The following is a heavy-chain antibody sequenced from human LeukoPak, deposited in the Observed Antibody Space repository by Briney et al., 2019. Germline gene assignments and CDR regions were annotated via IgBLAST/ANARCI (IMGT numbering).Heavy chain of an antibody. CDR1: GGTFSSCA. CDR3: ARVGSSVVPAASMGDFRFDP. D-gene: IGHD2-2*01. J-gene: IGHJ5*02. V-gene: IGHV1-69*13. CDR2: IIPIFGTA. Sequence: ASVKVSCKASGGTFSSCAINWVRQAPGQGLEWMGGIIPIFGTANYAQKFQGRVTITADESTSTAYMELSSLRSEDTAVYYCARVGSSVVPAASMGDFRFDPWGQGTLVTVSS.